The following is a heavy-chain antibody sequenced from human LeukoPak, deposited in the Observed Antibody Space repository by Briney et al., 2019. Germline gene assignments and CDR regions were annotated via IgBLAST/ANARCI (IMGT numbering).Heavy chain of an antibody. D-gene: IGHD6-13*01. V-gene: IGHV1-2*02. CDR2: INPNTGDT. Sequence: ASVKVSCKASGYTFTAYYKHWVRQAPGQGLEWMGWINPNTGDTNSAERFQGRVTMTRDSSISTVYLELTRLTSDDTAVYYCARDMWQQFDWFDPWGQGTLVTVSS. J-gene: IGHJ5*02. CDR3: ARDMWQQFDWFDP. CDR1: GYTFTAYY.